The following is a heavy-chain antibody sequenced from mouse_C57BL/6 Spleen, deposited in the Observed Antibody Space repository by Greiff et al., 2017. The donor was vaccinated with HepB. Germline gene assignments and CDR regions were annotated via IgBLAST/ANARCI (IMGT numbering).Heavy chain of an antibody. CDR2: IHPNSGST. J-gene: IGHJ4*01. D-gene: IGHD1-1*01. Sequence: QVQLKESGAELVKPGASVKLSCKASGYTFTSYWMHWVKQRPGQGLEWIGMIHPNSGSTNYNEKFKSKATLTVDKSSSTAYMQLSSLTSEDSAVYYCARYPHYYGSSNYAMDYWGQGTSVTVSS. V-gene: IGHV1-64*01. CDR3: ARYPHYYGSSNYAMDY. CDR1: GYTFTSYW.